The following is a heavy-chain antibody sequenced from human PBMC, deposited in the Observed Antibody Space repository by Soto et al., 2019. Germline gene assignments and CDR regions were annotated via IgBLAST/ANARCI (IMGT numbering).Heavy chain of an antibody. CDR2: IIPILGIA. J-gene: IGHJ4*02. D-gene: IGHD6-13*01. V-gene: IGHV1-69*08. CDR3: ARDQGLYSIAAAGYSDY. Sequence: QVQLVQSGAEVKKPGSSVKVSCKASGGTFSSYTISWVRQAPGQGLEWMGRIIPILGIANYAQKFQGRVTITADKSTSTAYMELSSLRSEDTAVYYCARDQGLYSIAAAGYSDYWGQGTLVTVSS. CDR1: GGTFSSYT.